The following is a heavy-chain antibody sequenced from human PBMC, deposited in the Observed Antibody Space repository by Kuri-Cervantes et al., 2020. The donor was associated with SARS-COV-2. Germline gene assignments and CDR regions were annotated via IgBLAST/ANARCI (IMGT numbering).Heavy chain of an antibody. CDR2: ISTFNANT. J-gene: IGHJ4*02. D-gene: IGHD6-13*01. CDR3: ARDAVLAAGYFDY. V-gene: IGHV1-18*01. Sequence: ASVKVSCKASGYTFTSYGISWVRQAPGQGLEWMGWISTFNANTNYAQKFQGRVTMTTDTSTTTAYMELRSLRSDDTAVYYCARDAVLAAGYFDYWGQGTLVTVSS. CDR1: GYTFTSYG.